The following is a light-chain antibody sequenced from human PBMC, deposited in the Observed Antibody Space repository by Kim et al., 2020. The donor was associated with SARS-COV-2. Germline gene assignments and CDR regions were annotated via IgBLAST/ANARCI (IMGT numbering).Light chain of an antibody. CDR2: GKN. Sequence: SSELTQDPAVSVALGQTVRITCQGDSLRSYYASWYQQKPGQAPVFVIYGKNNRPSGIPDRFSGSSSRNTASLTITGAQAEDEADYYCNSRDSSGNHLVFGGGTQLTVL. V-gene: IGLV3-19*01. CDR3: NSRDSSGNHLV. J-gene: IGLJ2*01. CDR1: SLRSYY.